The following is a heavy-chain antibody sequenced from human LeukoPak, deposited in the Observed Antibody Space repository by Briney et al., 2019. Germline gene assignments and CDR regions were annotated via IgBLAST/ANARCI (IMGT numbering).Heavy chain of an antibody. D-gene: IGHD2-2*01. CDR3: ERVFGVVTAASDS. Sequence: GGSLRLSCAASGFTFSTYAMSCVRQAPGKELGWVSFISGSGGSADYTNSGNARFTTSRDNSKHTLYLQMNSLIAADPAVYCLERVFGVVTAASDSSG. CDR2: ISGSGGSA. J-gene: IGHJ5*01. CDR1: GFTFSTYA. V-gene: IGHV3-23*01.